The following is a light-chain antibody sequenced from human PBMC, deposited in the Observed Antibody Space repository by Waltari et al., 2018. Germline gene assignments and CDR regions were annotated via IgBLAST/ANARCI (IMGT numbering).Light chain of an antibody. J-gene: IGLJ3*02. Sequence: NFMLTQPHSVSESPGKTVTISCTRSSGSIASNYVQWYQQRPGSAPTTVLYEDNQRPPGVPDPVFCSLDRSSNSASLTISGIKAEDEADYYWQAYDGNHWVVGGRTKLAGL. CDR3: QAYDGNHWV. CDR2: EDN. V-gene: IGLV6-57*04. CDR1: SGSIASNY.